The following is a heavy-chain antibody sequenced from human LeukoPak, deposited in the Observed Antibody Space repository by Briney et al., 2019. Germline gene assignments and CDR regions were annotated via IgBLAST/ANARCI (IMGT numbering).Heavy chain of an antibody. V-gene: IGHV3-7*03. J-gene: IGHJ4*02. Sequence: GGSLRLSCAASGFTFSSDWMSWVRQAPGKGLEWVANIKQDGSEKYYVDSAKGRFTISRDNAKNSLYLQMNSLRAEDTAVYYCAKPFDSSSWYIFDYWGQGTLVTVSS. CDR1: GFTFSSDW. D-gene: IGHD6-13*01. CDR3: AKPFDSSSWYIFDY. CDR2: IKQDGSEK.